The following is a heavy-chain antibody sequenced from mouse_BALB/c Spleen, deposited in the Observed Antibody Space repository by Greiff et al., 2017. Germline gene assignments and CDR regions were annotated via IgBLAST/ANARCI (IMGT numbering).Heavy chain of an antibody. CDR2: IDPANGNT. D-gene: IGHD1-1*01. Sequence: VQLKESGAELVKPGASVKLSCTASGFNIKDTYMHWVKQRPEQGLEWIGRIDPANGNTKYDPKFQGKATITADTSSNTAYLQLSSLTSEDTAVYYCARGSSYDAMDYWGQGTSVTVSS. CDR3: ARGSSYDAMDY. CDR1: GFNIKDTY. J-gene: IGHJ4*01. V-gene: IGHV14-3*02.